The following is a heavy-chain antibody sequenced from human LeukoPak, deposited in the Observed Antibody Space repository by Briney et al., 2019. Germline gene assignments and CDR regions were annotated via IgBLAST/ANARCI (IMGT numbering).Heavy chain of an antibody. J-gene: IGHJ4*02. CDR3: ARDRTIFGVVIMGEDY. CDR1: GFTFSNYD. D-gene: IGHD3-3*01. Sequence: GGSLRLSCTASGFTFSNYDMHWVRQAPGKGLEWVAFIRYEGSTYYRDSVKGRFTISRDNSKNTLYLQMNSLRAEDTAVYYCARDRTIFGVVIMGEDYWGQGTLVTVSS. V-gene: IGHV3-30*02. CDR2: IRYEGST.